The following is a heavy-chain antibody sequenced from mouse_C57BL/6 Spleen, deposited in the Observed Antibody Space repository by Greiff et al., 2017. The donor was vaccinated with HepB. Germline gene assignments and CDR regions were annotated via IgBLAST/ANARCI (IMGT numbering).Heavy chain of an antibody. CDR1: GYAFSSSW. J-gene: IGHJ1*03. Sequence: QVQLQQSGPELVKPGASVKISCKASGYAFSSSWMNWVKQRPGKGLEWIGRIYPGDGDTNYNGKFKGKATLTADKSSSTAYMQLSSLTSEDSAVYFCAICPLGRGYFDVWGTGTTVTVSS. CDR3: AICPLGRGYFDV. D-gene: IGHD4-1*01. CDR2: IYPGDGDT. V-gene: IGHV1-82*01.